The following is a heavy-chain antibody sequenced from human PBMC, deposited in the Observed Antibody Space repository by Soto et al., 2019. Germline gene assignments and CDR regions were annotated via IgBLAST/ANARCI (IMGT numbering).Heavy chain of an antibody. CDR3: ARYSGSYSNWFDP. D-gene: IGHD1-26*01. Sequence: SETLSLTCTVSGGSISSYYWSWIRQPPGKGLEWIGYISYSGSTNYNPSLKSRVTISVDTSKNQFSLKLSSVTAADTAVYYCARYSGSYSNWFDPWGQGTLVTVSS. CDR2: ISYSGST. CDR1: GGSISSYY. V-gene: IGHV4-59*01. J-gene: IGHJ5*02.